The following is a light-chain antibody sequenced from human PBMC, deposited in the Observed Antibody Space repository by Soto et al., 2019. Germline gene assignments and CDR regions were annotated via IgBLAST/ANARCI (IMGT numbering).Light chain of an antibody. CDR3: SSDHSDRTL. Sequence: QSALTQPRSVSGSPGQSVTISCTGTSSDVGRYDYVSWYQHHPGKAPKLLIYDVNKWPSGVPDRFSGSKSGNTASLSISGLQAEDEAAYFCSSDHSDRTLFGGGTKLTVL. V-gene: IGLV2-11*01. CDR2: DVN. CDR1: SSDVGRYDY. J-gene: IGLJ3*02.